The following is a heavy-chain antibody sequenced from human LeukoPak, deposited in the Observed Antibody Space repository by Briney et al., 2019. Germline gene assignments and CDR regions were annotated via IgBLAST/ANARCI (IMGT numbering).Heavy chain of an antibody. D-gene: IGHD3-9*01. Sequence: SETLSLTCTVSGGSISSYYWSWIRQPPGKGLEWIGYIYDSGSTNYNPSLKGRVTISVDTSKNQFSLKLSSVTAADTAVYYCARQYSDILTGYHRGELYWYFDLWGRGTLVTVSS. CDR1: GGSISSYY. CDR3: ARQYSDILTGYHRGELYWYFDL. CDR2: IYDSGST. J-gene: IGHJ2*01. V-gene: IGHV4-59*08.